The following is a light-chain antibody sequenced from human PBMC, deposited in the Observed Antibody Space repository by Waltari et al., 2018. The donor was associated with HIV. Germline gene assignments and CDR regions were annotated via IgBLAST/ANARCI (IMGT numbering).Light chain of an antibody. CDR2: DVI. CDR3: CSHARGSTWV. V-gene: IGLV2-23*02. CDR1: NRDVGYYHW. Sequence: QSALTQHASVSGSPGQSITISCSGTNRDVGYYHWVSWYQQYPGQPPKVIIFDVIKRPSGISYRFAGAQSGNMASLTISWLQAEDEADYYCCSHARGSTWVFGGGTKVTVL. J-gene: IGLJ3*02.